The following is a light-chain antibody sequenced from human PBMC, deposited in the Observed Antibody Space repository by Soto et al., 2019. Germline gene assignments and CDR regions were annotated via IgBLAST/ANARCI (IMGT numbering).Light chain of an antibody. CDR2: GTS. J-gene: IGKJ4*01. CDR1: QSVDNH. Sequence: EIVLTQSPGTLSLSPGERATLSCRASQSVDNHYIAWFQQNPGQAPRLLIYGTSTRPPGIPDRFSGSGSGTEFTLTISSLQSEDFAVYYCQQYHNWLTFGGGTKVDI. CDR3: QQYHNWLT. V-gene: IGKV3D-15*01.